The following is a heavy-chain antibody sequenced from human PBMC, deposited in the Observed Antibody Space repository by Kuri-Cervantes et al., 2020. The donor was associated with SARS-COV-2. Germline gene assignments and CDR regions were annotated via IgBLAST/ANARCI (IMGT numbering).Heavy chain of an antibody. J-gene: IGHJ4*02. Sequence: LSLTCAASGFTFDDYAMHWVRQAPGKGLEWVSGISWNSGSIGYADSVKGRFTISRDNAKNSLYLQMNSLRAEDTALYYCARAFLRGGSDYWGQGTLVTVSS. CDR3: ARAFLRGGSDY. D-gene: IGHD1-26*01. V-gene: IGHV3-9*01. CDR1: GFTFDDYA. CDR2: ISWNSGSI.